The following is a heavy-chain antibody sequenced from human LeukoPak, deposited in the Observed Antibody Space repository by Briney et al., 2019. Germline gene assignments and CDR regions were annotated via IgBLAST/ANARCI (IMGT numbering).Heavy chain of an antibody. D-gene: IGHD3-3*01. CDR1: GGSFGNYY. Sequence: SETLSLTCTIYGGSFGNYYWSWIRQPPGKGLEWIAEINQGGNTNYNPSLKSRVTISLDTSKNQFSLKLSSVSAADTAVYYCAIGPGGYYFDYWGQGTLVTVSS. J-gene: IGHJ4*02. V-gene: IGHV4-34*01. CDR2: INQGGNT. CDR3: AIGPGGYYFDY.